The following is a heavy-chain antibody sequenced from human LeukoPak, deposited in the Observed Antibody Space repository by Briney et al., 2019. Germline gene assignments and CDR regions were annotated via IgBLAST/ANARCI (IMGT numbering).Heavy chain of an antibody. V-gene: IGHV3-30*18. Sequence: GGSLRLSCPSSGFTYLSYGMHWVRQAPGKGLEWVAVISYDGSNKYYADSVKGRFTISRDNSKNTLYLQMNSLRAEDTAVYYCAKSPYPPLDYGDYAYFDYWGQGTLVTVSS. CDR2: ISYDGSNK. D-gene: IGHD4-17*01. J-gene: IGHJ4*02. CDR3: AKSPYPPLDYGDYAYFDY. CDR1: GFTYLSYG.